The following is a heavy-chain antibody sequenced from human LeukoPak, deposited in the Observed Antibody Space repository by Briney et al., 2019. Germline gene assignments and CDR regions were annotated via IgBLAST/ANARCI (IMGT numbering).Heavy chain of an antibody. V-gene: IGHV3-9*01. CDR3: AKDLRGSGSRYYGMDV. CDR1: GFSFDDYV. CDR2: ISWNSGSI. J-gene: IGHJ6*02. D-gene: IGHD3-10*01. Sequence: GTSLRLSCAASGFSFDDYVMHWVRQAPGKGLEWVSGISWNSGSIGYADSVKGRFTTSRDNAKNSLYLQMNSLRAEDTALYYCAKDLRGSGSRYYGMDVWGQGTTVTVSS.